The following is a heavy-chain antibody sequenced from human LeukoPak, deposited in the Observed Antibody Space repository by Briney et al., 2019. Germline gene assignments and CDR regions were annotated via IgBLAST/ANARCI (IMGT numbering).Heavy chain of an antibody. J-gene: IGHJ4*02. CDR2: ISSSGSTI. CDR1: GFTFSSYE. D-gene: IGHD6-13*01. CDR3: ARDPFYGIAVAGTNYFDY. V-gene: IGHV3-48*03. Sequence: PGGSLRLSCAASGFTFSSYEMNWVRQAPGKGLEWVSYISSSGSTIYYADSVKGRFTISRDNAKNSLYLQMNGLRAEDTAMYCCARDPFYGIAVAGTNYFDYWGQGTLVTVSS.